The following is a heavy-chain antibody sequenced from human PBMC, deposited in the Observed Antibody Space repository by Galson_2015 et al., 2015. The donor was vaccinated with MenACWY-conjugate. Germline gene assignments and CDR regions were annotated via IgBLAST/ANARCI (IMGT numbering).Heavy chain of an antibody. V-gene: IGHV3-30*18. CDR1: GFTFSSYG. J-gene: IGHJ4*02. CDR2: ISYDGSNK. D-gene: IGHD6-19*01. Sequence: SMRLPCAASGFTFSSYGMHWVGQAPGKGLEWVEVISYDGSNKYYADSVKGRFTISRDNYKNTLYLQMNSLRAEDTAVYYCAKDLNPYSSGWYDWGQGTLVTVSS. CDR3: AKDLNPYSSGWYD.